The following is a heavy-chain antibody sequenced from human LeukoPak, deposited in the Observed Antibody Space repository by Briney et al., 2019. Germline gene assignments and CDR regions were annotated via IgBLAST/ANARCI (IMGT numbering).Heavy chain of an antibody. D-gene: IGHD3-22*01. CDR1: GFTFSSYG. CDR3: AKNQAPTYYYDSSGYYEWSFDY. V-gene: IGHV3-30*02. Sequence: PGGSLRLSCAASGFTFSSYGMHWVRQAPGKGLEWVAFIRYDGSNKYYADSVKGRFTISRDNSKNTLYLQMNSLRAEDTAVYYCAKNQAPTYYYDSSGYYEWSFDYWGQGTLVTVSS. CDR2: IRYDGSNK. J-gene: IGHJ4*02.